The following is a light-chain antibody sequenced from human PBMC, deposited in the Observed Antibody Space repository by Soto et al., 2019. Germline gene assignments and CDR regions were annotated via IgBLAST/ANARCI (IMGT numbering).Light chain of an antibody. CDR1: SSDVGGYNY. CDR2: DVS. V-gene: IGLV2-14*01. CDR3: SSYTSTNTPGV. Sequence: QSVLTQPASVSGSPGQSITISCTGTSSDVGGYNYVSWYQQHPGKAPKLMIYDVSNRPSGVSNRFSGSKSGNTASLTISGLQAEDEADYYCSSYTSTNTPGVFGTGTKLTVL. J-gene: IGLJ1*01.